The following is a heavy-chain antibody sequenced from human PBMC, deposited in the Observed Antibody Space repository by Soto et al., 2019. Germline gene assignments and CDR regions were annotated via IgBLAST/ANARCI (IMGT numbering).Heavy chain of an antibody. CDR1: GFTFSSYW. CDR2: IKQDGSEK. CDR3: AGDQPDYYYYYYMDV. J-gene: IGHJ6*03. Sequence: EVQLVESGGGLVQPGGSLRLSCAASGFTFSSYWMSWVRQAPGKGLEWVANIKQDGSEKYYVDSVKGRFTISRDNAKNSLYLQMNSLRAEDTAVYYCAGDQPDYYYYYYMDVWGKGTTVTVSS. V-gene: IGHV3-7*01.